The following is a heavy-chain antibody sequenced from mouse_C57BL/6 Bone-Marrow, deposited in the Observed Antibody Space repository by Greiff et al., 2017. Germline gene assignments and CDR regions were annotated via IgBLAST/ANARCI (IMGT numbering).Heavy chain of an antibody. CDR1: GYTFTNYW. J-gene: IGHJ1*03. V-gene: IGHV1-63*01. Sequence: VQLQQSGAELVRPGTSVKMSCKASGYTFTNYWIGWAKQRPGHGLEWIGDIYPGGGYTNYNEKFKGKATLTADKSSSTAYMQFSSLTSEDSAIYYCARRGPLSTTVVADWYFDVWGTGTTVTVSS. D-gene: IGHD1-1*01. CDR3: ARRGPLSTTVVADWYFDV. CDR2: IYPGGGYT.